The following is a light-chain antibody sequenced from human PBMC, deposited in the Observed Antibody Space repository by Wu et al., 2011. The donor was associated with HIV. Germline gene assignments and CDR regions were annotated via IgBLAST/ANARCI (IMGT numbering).Light chain of an antibody. Sequence: EIVLTRVSRHPVFVSRERATLSCRASQSVSSSYLAWYQQKPGQAPRLLIYGASSRATGIPDRFSGSGSGTDFTLTISRLEPEDFAVYYCQEYGSXPQVTFGGGTKVEIK. CDR1: QSVSSSY. CDR2: GAS. CDR3: QEYGSXPQVT. J-gene: IGKJ4*01. V-gene: IGKV3-20*01.